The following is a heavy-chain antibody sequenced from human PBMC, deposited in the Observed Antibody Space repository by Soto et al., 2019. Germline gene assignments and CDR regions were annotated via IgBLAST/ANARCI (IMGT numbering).Heavy chain of an antibody. CDR1: GGTFSSYA. CDR2: IIPIFGTA. V-gene: IGHV1-69*13. J-gene: IGHJ5*02. CDR3: ARETSASMSFDP. Sequence: AASVKVSCKASGGTFSSYAISWVRQAPGQGLEWMGGIIPIFGTANYAQKFQGRVTITADESTSTAYMELSSLRSEDTAVYYCARETSASMSFDPWGQGTLVTVSS. D-gene: IGHD2-2*01.